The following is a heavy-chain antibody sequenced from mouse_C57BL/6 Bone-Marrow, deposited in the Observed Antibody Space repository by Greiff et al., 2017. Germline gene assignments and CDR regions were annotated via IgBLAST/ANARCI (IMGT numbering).Heavy chain of an antibody. D-gene: IGHD1-1*01. CDR3: AIDKPLYYCSSEGFAY. CDR2: ISYDGSN. V-gene: IGHV3-6*01. J-gene: IGHJ3*01. CDR1: GYSITSGYY. Sequence: VQLKESGPGLVKPSQSLSLTCYVTGYSITSGYYWNWIRQFPGNKLEWLGYISYDGSNNYNQSLKNRISFTRATPKNQFFLKLNSVATDNTSTYYCAIDKPLYYCSSEGFAYWGQGTLVTVAA.